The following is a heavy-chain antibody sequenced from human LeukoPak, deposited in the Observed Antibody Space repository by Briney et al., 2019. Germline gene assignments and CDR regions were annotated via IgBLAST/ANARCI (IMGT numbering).Heavy chain of an antibody. CDR1: GGSISSGGYS. CDR3: ARDDRPAYCGGDCYPPD. D-gene: IGHD2-21*01. V-gene: IGHV4-30-2*01. J-gene: IGHJ4*02. CDR2: IYHSGST. Sequence: SQTLSLTCAVSGGSISSGGYSWSWIRQPPGKGLEWIGYIYHSGSTYYNPSLKSRVTISVDRSKNQFSLKLSSVTAADTAVYYCARDDRPAYCGGDCYPPDWGQGTLVTVSS.